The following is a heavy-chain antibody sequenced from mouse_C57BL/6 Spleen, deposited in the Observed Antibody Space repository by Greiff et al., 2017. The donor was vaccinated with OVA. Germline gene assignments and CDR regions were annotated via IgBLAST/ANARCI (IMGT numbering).Heavy chain of an antibody. CDR3: ARDGVITTVVENFDY. CDR1: GYTFTSYW. J-gene: IGHJ2*01. D-gene: IGHD1-1*01. CDR2: IDPSDSYT. V-gene: IGHV1-59*01. Sequence: QVQLQQSGAELVRPGTSVKLSCKASGYTFTSYWMHWVKQRPGQGLEWIGVIDPSDSYTNYNQKFKGKATLTVDTSSSTAYMQLSSLTSEDSAVYYCARDGVITTVVENFDYWGQGTTLTVSS.